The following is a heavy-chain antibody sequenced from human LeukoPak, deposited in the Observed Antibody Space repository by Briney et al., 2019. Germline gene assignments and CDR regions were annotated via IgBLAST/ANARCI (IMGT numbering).Heavy chain of an antibody. D-gene: IGHD1-20*01. CDR2: ISGSGGST. Sequence: QPGGSLRLSCAASGFTFSSYAMSWVRQAPGKGLEWVSAISGSGGSTYYADSVKGRFTISRDNSNNTLYLQMNSLRAEDTAVYYCAKVGNNWNDREDYWGQGTLVTVSS. CDR1: GFTFSSYA. CDR3: AKVGNNWNDREDY. J-gene: IGHJ4*02. V-gene: IGHV3-23*01.